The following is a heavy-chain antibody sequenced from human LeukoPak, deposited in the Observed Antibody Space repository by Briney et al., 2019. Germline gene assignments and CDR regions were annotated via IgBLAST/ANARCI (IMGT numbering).Heavy chain of an antibody. CDR1: GGSISSYY. D-gene: IGHD2-2*02. J-gene: IGHJ1*01. CDR3: ASLYCSSTSCYTGAEYFQH. CDR2: IYTSGST. V-gene: IGHV4-4*07. Sequence: SETLSLTCTVSGGSISSYYWSWIRQPAGKGLEWIGRIYTSGSTYYNPSLKSRVTISVDTSKNQFSLKLSSVTAADTAVYYCASLYCSSTSCYTGAEYFQHWGQGTLVTVSS.